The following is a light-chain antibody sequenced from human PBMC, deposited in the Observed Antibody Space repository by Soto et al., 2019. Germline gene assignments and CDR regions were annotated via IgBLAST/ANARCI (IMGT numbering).Light chain of an antibody. CDR3: SSYTTSCTYV. V-gene: IGLV2-18*02. Sequence: QSALTQPPSVSGSPGQSVTISCTGTSSDVGSYNRVSWYQQTPGTAPKLMIYEVSNRPSGRPDRFSGSKSGNTASLTISGLQAEDEADYYCSSYTTSCTYVFGTGTKLTVL. CDR1: SSDVGSYNR. J-gene: IGLJ1*01. CDR2: EVS.